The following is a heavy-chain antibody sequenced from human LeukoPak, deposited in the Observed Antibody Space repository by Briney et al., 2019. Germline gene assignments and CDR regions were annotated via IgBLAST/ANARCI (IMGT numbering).Heavy chain of an antibody. V-gene: IGHV4-61*02. D-gene: IGHD6-19*01. J-gene: IGHJ3*02. CDR2: IYSSGNS. CDR1: GGSISSESYY. CDR3: ARDMTGSRWNDAFDI. Sequence: PSETLSLTCTVSGGSISSESYYWSWIRQPAGKGLEWIGRIYSSGNSKYNPSLKSRVTISVDTSRNQFSLNLSSVTDADTAVYYCARDMTGSRWNDAFDIWGQGTMVTVSS.